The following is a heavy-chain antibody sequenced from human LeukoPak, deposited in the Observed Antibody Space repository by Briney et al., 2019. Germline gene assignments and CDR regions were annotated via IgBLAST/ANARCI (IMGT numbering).Heavy chain of an antibody. J-gene: IGHJ4*02. CDR2: ISAYNGNT. CDR3: ARDLSRDSSGAFDY. D-gene: IGHD6-25*01. V-gene: IGHV1-18*01. CDR1: GYTFTSYG. Sequence: GASVKVSCKASGYTFTSYGISWVRQAPGQGLEWMGWISAYNGNTNYAQKLQGRVTMTTDTSTSTAYMELRSLRSDDTAVYYCARDLSRDSSGAFDYWGQGTLVTVSS.